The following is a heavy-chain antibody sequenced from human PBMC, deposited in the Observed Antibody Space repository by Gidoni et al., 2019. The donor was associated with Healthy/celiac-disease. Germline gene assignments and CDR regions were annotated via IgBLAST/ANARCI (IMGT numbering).Heavy chain of an antibody. CDR2: ISGSGGST. CDR3: AKEGWGHYYDSSGYLY. J-gene: IGHJ4*02. CDR1: GFTFSSYA. D-gene: IGHD3-22*01. V-gene: IGHV3-23*01. Sequence: EVQLLESGGGLVQPGGSLRLSCAASGFTFSSYAMSWVRQAPGKGLEWVSAISGSGGSTYYADSVKGRFTISRDNSKNTLYLQMNSLRAEDTAVYYCAKEGWGHYYDSSGYLYWGQGTLVTVSS.